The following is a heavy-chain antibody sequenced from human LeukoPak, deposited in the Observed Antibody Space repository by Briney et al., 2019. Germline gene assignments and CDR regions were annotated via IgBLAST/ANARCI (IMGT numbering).Heavy chain of an antibody. V-gene: IGHV4-30-4*08. CDR1: GFTFSSYA. D-gene: IGHD3-22*01. Sequence: LRLSCAASGFTFSSYAMTWVRQAPGKGLECIGYIYYSGTTSYNPSLKSRVTISVDTSKNQFSLRLSSVTAADTAVYYCARGYYDSSGYYHLDYWGQGTLVTVSS. CDR3: ARGYYDSSGYYHLDY. CDR2: IYYSGTT. J-gene: IGHJ4*02.